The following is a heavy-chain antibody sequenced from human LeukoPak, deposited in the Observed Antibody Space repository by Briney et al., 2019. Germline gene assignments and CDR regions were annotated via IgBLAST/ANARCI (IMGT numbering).Heavy chain of an antibody. D-gene: IGHD2-21*01. J-gene: IGHJ4*02. V-gene: IGHV3-23*01. Sequence: GGSLRLSCAASGFTFSDPAMTWVRQAPGKGLEWVSLISASGVSTYYADSVKGRFTISRDNSKNTVYLQMSRLRAEDTAVYYCTKDGEDWGQGTLVTVSS. CDR1: GFTFSDPA. CDR2: ISASGVST. CDR3: TKDGED.